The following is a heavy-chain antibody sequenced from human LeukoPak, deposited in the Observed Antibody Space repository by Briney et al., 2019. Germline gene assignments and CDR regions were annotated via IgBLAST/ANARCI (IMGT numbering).Heavy chain of an antibody. D-gene: IGHD3-10*01. V-gene: IGHV3-48*02. CDR2: ISGSSSPI. CDR1: GFTFSSYS. J-gene: IGHJ4*02. Sequence: GGSLRLSCAASGFTFSSYSMNWVRQAPGKGLEWVSYISGSSSPIYYADSVKGRVTISRDNAKDSLYLQMTSLRDEDTAVYYCARVSGSYYFDYWGQGTLVTVSP. CDR3: ARVSGSYYFDY.